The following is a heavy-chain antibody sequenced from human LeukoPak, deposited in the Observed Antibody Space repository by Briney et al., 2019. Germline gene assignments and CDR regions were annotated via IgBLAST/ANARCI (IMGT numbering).Heavy chain of an antibody. J-gene: IGHJ6*03. D-gene: IGHD3-10*01. V-gene: IGHV3-9*01. CDR2: ISWNSGSI. Sequence: GGSLRLSCAASGFTFDDYAMHWVRQAPGKGLEWVSGISWNSGSIGYADSVKGRFTISRDNAKNSLYLQMNSLRAEDTAVYYCAKDLLWFGEFPASYMDVWGKGTTVTVSS. CDR3: AKDLLWFGEFPASYMDV. CDR1: GFTFDDYA.